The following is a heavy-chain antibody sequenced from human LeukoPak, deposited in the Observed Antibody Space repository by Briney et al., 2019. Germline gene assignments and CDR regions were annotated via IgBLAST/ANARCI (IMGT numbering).Heavy chain of an antibody. J-gene: IGHJ4*02. CDR1: GFTFSSYA. D-gene: IGHD3-22*01. Sequence: PGGSLRLSCAASGFTFSSYAMSWVRQAPGKGLEWVSAISGSGGSTYYADSVKGRFTISRDNSKNTLYLQMNSLRAEDTAVYYCARGQGRYYYDSSGYDYWGQGTLVTVSS. V-gene: IGHV3-23*01. CDR2: ISGSGGST. CDR3: ARGQGRYYYDSSGYDY.